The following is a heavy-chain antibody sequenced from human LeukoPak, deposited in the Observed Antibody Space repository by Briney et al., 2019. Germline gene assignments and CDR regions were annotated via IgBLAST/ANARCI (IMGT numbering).Heavy chain of an antibody. CDR1: GFTVSANY. CDR3: ATTSGASLEWLPYFDY. D-gene: IGHD3-3*02. V-gene: IGHV3-53*01. Sequence: GGSLRLACAASGFTVSANYVSWVRQTPGKGLEWVAVIYRGDSTDYADSVKGRFTISRDHSKNTVYFQMNSLRAEDTAVYYCATTSGASLEWLPYFDYWGQGTLVTVSS. J-gene: IGHJ4*02. CDR2: IYRGDST.